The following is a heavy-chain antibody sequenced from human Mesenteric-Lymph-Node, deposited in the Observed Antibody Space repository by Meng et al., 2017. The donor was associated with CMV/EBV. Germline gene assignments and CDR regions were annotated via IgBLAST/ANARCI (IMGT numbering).Heavy chain of an antibody. D-gene: IGHD4-17*01. CDR1: GLNFNTVD. CDR3: ARGFTPVTTFDW. J-gene: IGHJ4*02. CDR2: IGASGTT. V-gene: IGHV3-23*01. Sequence: SGAASGLNFNTVDLSLVRQNPVKGLEWVSAIGASGTTYYADSVKGRFTISRDKSKSTLFLQMNSLGVEDTAVYFCARGFTPVTTFDWWGQGTLVTVSS.